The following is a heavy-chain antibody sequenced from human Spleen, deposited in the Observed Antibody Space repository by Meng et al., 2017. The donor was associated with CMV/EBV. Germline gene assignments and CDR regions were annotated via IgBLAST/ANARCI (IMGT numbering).Heavy chain of an antibody. CDR3: ARTLLKWTNNWFDP. CDR1: GGSISGYY. CDR2: IYYSGNT. Sequence: GSLRLSCAVSGGSISGYYWNWIRQPPGKGLEWIGYIYYSGNTNYNPSLKSRVTISVDRSKNQFSLKLSSVTAADTAVYYCARTLLKWTNNWFDPWGQGTLVTVSS. V-gene: IGHV4-59*01. J-gene: IGHJ5*02. D-gene: IGHD3-3*01.